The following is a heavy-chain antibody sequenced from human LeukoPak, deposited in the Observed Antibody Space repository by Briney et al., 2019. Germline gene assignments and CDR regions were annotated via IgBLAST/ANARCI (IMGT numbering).Heavy chain of an antibody. J-gene: IGHJ4*02. Sequence: PGGSLRLSCAASGFTFYDYAMHWVRQAPGKGLEWVSLISGDGGSTYYADSVRGRFTISRHNSKNSLYLQMNSLRTEDTALYYCAKDFYDYVWGSLDYWGQGTLVTVSS. CDR3: AKDFYDYVWGSLDY. CDR2: ISGDGGST. CDR1: GFTFYDYA. V-gene: IGHV3-43*02. D-gene: IGHD3-16*01.